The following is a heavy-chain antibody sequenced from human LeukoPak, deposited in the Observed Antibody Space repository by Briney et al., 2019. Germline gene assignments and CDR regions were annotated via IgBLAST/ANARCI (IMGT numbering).Heavy chain of an antibody. V-gene: IGHV3-30*02. CDR1: GFTFSSYG. Sequence: PGGSLRLSCAASGFTFSSYGMHWVRQAPGKGLEWVAFIRYDGSNKYYADSVKGRFTISRDNSKNTLYLQMNSLRAEDTAVYYCAKDIVWFGELEGFDYWGQGTLVTVSS. CDR3: AKDIVWFGELEGFDY. CDR2: IRYDGSNK. J-gene: IGHJ4*02. D-gene: IGHD3-10*01.